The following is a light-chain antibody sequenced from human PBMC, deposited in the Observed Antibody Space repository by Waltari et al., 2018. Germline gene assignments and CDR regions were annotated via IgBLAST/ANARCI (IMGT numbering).Light chain of an antibody. CDR2: EVP. CDR1: SSDIGAYNY. V-gene: IGLV2-14*01. J-gene: IGLJ3*02. CDR3: SSYRSRNTPVL. Sequence: QSALTQPASVSGSPGQSITISCTGTSSDIGAYNYVSWYQQHPGKAPKLMISEVPNRPSGGPVRFAGSKSGNTASLRISGLQAEDEADYYCSSYRSRNTPVLFGGGTTLTVV.